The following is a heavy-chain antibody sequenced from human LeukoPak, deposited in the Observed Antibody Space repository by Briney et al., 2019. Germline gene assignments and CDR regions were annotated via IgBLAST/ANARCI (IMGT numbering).Heavy chain of an antibody. Sequence: GGSLRLSCAASGFTFGSYGMYWVRQAPGKGLEWVAVISYDGSGKYYADSVKGRFTVSRDNSKTTLYLQMNSLRAEDTAAYYCAKGASESSTWYTYFDYWGQGTLVTVSS. CDR2: ISYDGSGK. CDR3: AKGASESSTWYTYFDY. V-gene: IGHV3-30*18. J-gene: IGHJ4*02. D-gene: IGHD6-13*01. CDR1: GFTFGSYG.